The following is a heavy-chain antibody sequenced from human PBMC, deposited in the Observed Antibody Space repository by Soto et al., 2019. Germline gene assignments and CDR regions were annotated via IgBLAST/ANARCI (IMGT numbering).Heavy chain of an antibody. CDR3: TRDAQQLANYGMDV. V-gene: IGHV3-33*01. J-gene: IGHJ6*02. Sequence: QVQLVESGGNVVQPGRPRRLSCEAPGSSFSYLGMHGARRAPGKGLEWVAHLWAGGNIAYYAYSVKGRFTISSDHSKNTLYLQMNSLGVEDTAVYYCTRDAQQLANYGMDVWGQGTTVTVSS. D-gene: IGHD6-13*01. CDR1: GSSFSYLG. CDR2: LWAGGNIA.